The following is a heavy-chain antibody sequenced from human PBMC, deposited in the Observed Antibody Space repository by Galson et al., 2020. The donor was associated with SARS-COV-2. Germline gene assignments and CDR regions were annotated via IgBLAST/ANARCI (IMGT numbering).Heavy chain of an antibody. V-gene: IGHV4-31*03. CDR1: GGSINSGDYY. CDR3: ARYESDTRAFGS. Sequence: SETLSLTCTVSGGSINSGDYYWNWIRQHPEKGLEWIGYIYYSGSTYYNPSLKSRVTISIDTSNNQFSLRLSSVTAADTALYYCARYESDTRAFGSWGQGTLVTVSS. CDR2: IYYSGST. J-gene: IGHJ4*02. D-gene: IGHD3-3*01.